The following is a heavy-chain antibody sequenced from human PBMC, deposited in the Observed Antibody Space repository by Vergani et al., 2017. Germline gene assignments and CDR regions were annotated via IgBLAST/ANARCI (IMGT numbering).Heavy chain of an antibody. V-gene: IGHV3-49*04. D-gene: IGHD3-22*01. CDR2: IRSKAYGGTT. Sequence: EVQLVESGGGLVQPGRSLRLSCTASGFTFGDYAMSWVRQAPGKGLEWVGFIRSKAYGGTTEYAASVKGRFTISRDNAKNSLYLQMNSLRAEDTAVYYCAMSRGYYYSGGVYWGQGTLVTVSS. CDR1: GFTFGDYA. J-gene: IGHJ4*02. CDR3: AMSRGYYYSGGVY.